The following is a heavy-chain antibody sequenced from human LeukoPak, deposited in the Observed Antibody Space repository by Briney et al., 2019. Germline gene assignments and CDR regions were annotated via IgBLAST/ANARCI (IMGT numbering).Heavy chain of an antibody. V-gene: IGHV1-69*05. CDR3: ARGGDYGDTLASYYYYGMDV. CDR1: GGTFSSYA. J-gene: IGHJ6*02. D-gene: IGHD4-17*01. CDR2: IIPIFGTA. Sequence: ASVKVSCKASGGTFSSYAISWVRQAPGQGLEWMGGIIPIFGTANYAQKFQGRVTITTDESTSTAYMELSSLRSEDTAVYYCARGGDYGDTLASYYYYGMDVWGQGTTVTVSS.